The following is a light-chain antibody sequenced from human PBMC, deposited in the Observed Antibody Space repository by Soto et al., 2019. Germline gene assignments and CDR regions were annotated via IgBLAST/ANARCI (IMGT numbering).Light chain of an antibody. Sequence: EIVLTQSPATLSLSPGERATLSCRASQSVSSYLAWYQQKPGQAPRLLIYDASNRATGIPARFSGSGSGTDFTLTISSLKPDDFAVYYCQQRSDWPSTCGGGTKVQIK. CDR3: QQRSDWPST. V-gene: IGKV3-11*01. CDR2: DAS. CDR1: QSVSSY. J-gene: IGKJ4*01.